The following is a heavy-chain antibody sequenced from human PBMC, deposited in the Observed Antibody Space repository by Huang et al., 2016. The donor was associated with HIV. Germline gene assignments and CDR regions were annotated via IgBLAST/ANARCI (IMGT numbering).Heavy chain of an antibody. J-gene: IGHJ6*03. CDR2: INHSEST. Sequence: QVQLQQWGAGLLRPSETLSLTCAVYGGSFSGYYGTWIRQPPGKGRAGIGEINHSESTNYNPSLKSRVTISVDTSRNQFSLTLTSVTAADTAVYYCARGQGGYYYYYMDVWGKGTTVTVSS. CDR3: ARGQGGYYYYYMDV. CDR1: GGSFSGYY. V-gene: IGHV4-34*01.